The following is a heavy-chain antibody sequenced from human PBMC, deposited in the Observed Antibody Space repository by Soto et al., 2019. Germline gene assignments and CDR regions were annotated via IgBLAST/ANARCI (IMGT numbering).Heavy chain of an antibody. Sequence: QGQLVQSGAEVKKPGSSVKVSCKASGGTFSSYTISWVRQAPGQGLEWMGRIIPILGIANYAQKCQVRVTITADKSTSAAYMELSSLRSEDTAVYYCARGLKGSVGFYFDYWGQGTLVTVSS. D-gene: IGHD3-10*01. CDR1: GGTFSSYT. CDR2: IIPILGIA. J-gene: IGHJ4*02. V-gene: IGHV1-69*02. CDR3: ARGLKGSVGFYFDY.